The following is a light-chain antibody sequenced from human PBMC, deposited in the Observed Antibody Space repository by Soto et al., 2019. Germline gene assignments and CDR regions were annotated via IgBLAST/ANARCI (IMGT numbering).Light chain of an antibody. CDR3: QQYIYWPRT. J-gene: IGKJ1*01. V-gene: IGKV3-15*01. CDR2: STS. Sequence: IVMTQSPSTLSASPADRATLSCGASQSVSSSLAWYQQKPGQAPRLLMYSTSTRATGIPARFSGSGSGTEFTLTINSLQSEDFAVYYCQQYIYWPRTFGQGTKVDIK. CDR1: QSVSSS.